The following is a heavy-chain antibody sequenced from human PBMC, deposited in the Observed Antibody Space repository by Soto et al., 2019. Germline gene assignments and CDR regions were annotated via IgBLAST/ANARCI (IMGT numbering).Heavy chain of an antibody. Sequence: QVQLVQSGAEVKKPGASVKVSCKASGYTFTSSGISWVRQAPGQGLEWMGWISTDNGNTNYAQHLQGRVSMTTDTSTSTAYMDLRSLRSDDTAVSYCARDQGITTFGLYSMYYYGIDVWGPRTTVTVS. D-gene: IGHD3-3*01. J-gene: IGHJ6*02. CDR3: ARDQGITTFGLYSMYYYGIDV. CDR1: GYTFTSSG. CDR2: ISTDNGNT. V-gene: IGHV1-18*01.